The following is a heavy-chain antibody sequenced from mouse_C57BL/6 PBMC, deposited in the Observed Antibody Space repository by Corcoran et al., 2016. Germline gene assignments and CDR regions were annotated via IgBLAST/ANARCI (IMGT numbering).Heavy chain of an antibody. V-gene: IGHV1-26*01. CDR2: INPNNGGT. CDR1: GYTFTNYY. CDR3: ASYYGSSYLSYWYFDV. J-gene: IGHJ1*03. Sequence: EVQLQQSGPELVKPGASVKISCKASGYTFTNYYMNWVKQSHGKSLEWIGDINPNNGGTSYNQKFKGKATLTVDKSSSTAYMELRSLTSEDSAVYYCASYYGSSYLSYWYFDVWGTGTTVTVSS. D-gene: IGHD1-1*01.